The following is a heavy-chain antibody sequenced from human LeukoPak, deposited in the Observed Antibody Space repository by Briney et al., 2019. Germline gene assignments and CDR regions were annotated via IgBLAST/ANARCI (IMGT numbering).Heavy chain of an antibody. CDR1: GFTFSSYS. Sequence: PGGSLRLSCAASGFTFSSYSMNWVRQAPGKGLEWVSSISSSSSYIYYADSVKGRFTISRDNSKNTLYLQMNSLRAEDTAVYYCAREGPTPDYDILTGGAFDIWGQGTMVTVSS. CDR2: ISSSSSYI. J-gene: IGHJ3*02. CDR3: AREGPTPDYDILTGGAFDI. D-gene: IGHD3-9*01. V-gene: IGHV3-21*01.